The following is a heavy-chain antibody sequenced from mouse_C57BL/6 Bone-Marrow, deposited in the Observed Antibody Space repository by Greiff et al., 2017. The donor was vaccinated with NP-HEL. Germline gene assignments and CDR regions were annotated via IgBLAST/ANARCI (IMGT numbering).Heavy chain of an antibody. Sequence: QVQLKQPGAELVMPGASVKLSCKASGYTFTSYWMHWVKQRPGQGLEWIGEIDPSDSYTNYNQKFKGKSTLTVDTSSSTAYMQLSSLTSEDSAVYYCTTVDYWGQGTTLTVSS. J-gene: IGHJ2*01. CDR1: GYTFTSYW. CDR3: TTVDY. CDR2: IDPSDSYT. D-gene: IGHD1-1*01. V-gene: IGHV1-69*01.